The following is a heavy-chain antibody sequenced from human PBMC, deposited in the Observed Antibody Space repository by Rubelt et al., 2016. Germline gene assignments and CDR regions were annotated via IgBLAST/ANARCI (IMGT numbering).Heavy chain of an antibody. CDR2: INPNSGGT. V-gene: IGHV1-2*02. CDR1: GYTFTAYY. D-gene: IGHD7-27*01. Sequence: QVQLVQSGAEVKKPGASVKVSCKASGYTFTAYYIHWVRQAPGQGLEWLGWINPNSGGTKYAQRFQGRVTMTMDYSSRTGEMGLSTVGSDDTALYYCEGEPNTGGFDYWGQGALVTVSS. CDR3: EGEPNTGGFDY. J-gene: IGHJ4*02.